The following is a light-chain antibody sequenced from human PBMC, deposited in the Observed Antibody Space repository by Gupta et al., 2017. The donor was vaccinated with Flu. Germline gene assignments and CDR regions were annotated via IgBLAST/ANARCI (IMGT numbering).Light chain of an antibody. CDR1: SSDVGNYNL. Sequence: SITISCTGTSSDVGNYNLVSWYQQVPGKAPKLMIYEGARRPSGVSTRFSGSKSGNTASLTISGLQADDEADYYCCSYAGFNIFVFGGGTKVTVL. J-gene: IGLJ2*01. V-gene: IGLV2-23*03. CDR2: EGA. CDR3: CSYAGFNIFV.